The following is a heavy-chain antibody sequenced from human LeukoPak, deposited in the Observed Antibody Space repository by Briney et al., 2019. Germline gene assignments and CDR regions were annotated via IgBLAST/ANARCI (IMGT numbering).Heavy chain of an antibody. D-gene: IGHD2-15*01. Sequence: SETLSLTCTVSGGSISSYYWSWIRQPPGKGLEWIGYIYYSGSTNYNPSLKSRVTISVDTSKNQFSLKLSSVTAADTAVYYCARQGCSGGSCYSPDTRYAFDIWGQGTTVTVSS. CDR3: ARQGCSGGSCYSPDTRYAFDI. J-gene: IGHJ3*02. CDR1: GGSISSYY. V-gene: IGHV4-59*08. CDR2: IYYSGST.